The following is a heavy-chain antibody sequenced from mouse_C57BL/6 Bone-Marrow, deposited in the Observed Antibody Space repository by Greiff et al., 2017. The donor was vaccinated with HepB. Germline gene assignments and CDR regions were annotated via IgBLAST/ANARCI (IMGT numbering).Heavy chain of an antibody. CDR1: GYSITSGYY. V-gene: IGHV3-6*01. J-gene: IGHJ3*01. Sequence: ESGPGLVKPSQSLSLTCSVTGYSITSGYYWNWIRQFPGNKLEWMGYISYDGSNNYNPSLKNRISITRDTSTNQFFLKLNSVTTEDTATYYCASGKAWFAYWGQGTLVTVSA. CDR3: ASGKAWFAY. CDR2: ISYDGSN. D-gene: IGHD4-1*01.